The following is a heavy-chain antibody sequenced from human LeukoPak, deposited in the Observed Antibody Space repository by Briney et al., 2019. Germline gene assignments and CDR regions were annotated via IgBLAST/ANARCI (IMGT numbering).Heavy chain of an antibody. D-gene: IGHD5-18*01. CDR2: ISGSGGST. J-gene: IGHJ6*02. V-gene: IGHV3-23*01. CDR3: AKDIGGYRYGYMDYYYGMDV. CDR1: GFTFSSYA. Sequence: GGSLRLSCASSGFTFSSYAMSWVRQAPGKGLEWVSAISGSGGSTYYADSVKGRFTISRDNAKNSLYLQMNSLRAEDTAVYYCAKDIGGYRYGYMDYYYGMDVWGQGTTVTVSS.